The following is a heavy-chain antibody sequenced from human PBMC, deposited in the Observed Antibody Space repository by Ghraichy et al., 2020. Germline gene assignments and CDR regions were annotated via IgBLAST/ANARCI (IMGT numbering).Heavy chain of an antibody. CDR1: GYTFTSYG. D-gene: IGHD1-20*01. Sequence: ASVKVSCKASGYTFTSYGISWVRQAPGQGLEWMGWISAYNGNTNYAQKLQGRVTMTTDTSTSTAYMELRSLRSDDTAVYYCARDPHYNWNDGFGAFDIWGQGTMVTVSS. J-gene: IGHJ3*02. CDR3: ARDPHYNWNDGFGAFDI. V-gene: IGHV1-18*01. CDR2: ISAYNGNT.